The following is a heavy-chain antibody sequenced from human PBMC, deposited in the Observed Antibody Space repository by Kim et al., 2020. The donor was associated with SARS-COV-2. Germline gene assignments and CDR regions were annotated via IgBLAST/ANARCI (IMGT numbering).Heavy chain of an antibody. D-gene: IGHD1-26*01. CDR2: ISSSSSYI. CDR3: ARDGHPFLWELLTRPNYYFDY. CDR1: GFTFSSYS. J-gene: IGHJ4*02. V-gene: IGHV3-21*01. Sequence: GGSLRLSCAASGFTFSSYSMNWVRQAPGKGLEWVSSISSSSSYIYYADSLKGRFTISRDNAKNSLYLQMNSLRAEDTAVYYCARDGHPFLWELLTRPNYYFDYWGQGTLVTVSS.